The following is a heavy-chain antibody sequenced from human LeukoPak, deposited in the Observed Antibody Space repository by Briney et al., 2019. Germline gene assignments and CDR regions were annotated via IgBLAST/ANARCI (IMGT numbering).Heavy chain of an antibody. J-gene: IGHJ3*02. D-gene: IGHD6-19*01. Sequence: SETLSLTCTVSGGSISSYYWSWIRQPPGKGLEWIGYIYYSGSTNYNPSLKSRVTISVDTSKNQFSLKLSSVTAADTAAYYCARRIAVAGSSAFDIWGQGTMVTVSS. V-gene: IGHV4-59*08. CDR1: GGSISSYY. CDR2: IYYSGST. CDR3: ARRIAVAGSSAFDI.